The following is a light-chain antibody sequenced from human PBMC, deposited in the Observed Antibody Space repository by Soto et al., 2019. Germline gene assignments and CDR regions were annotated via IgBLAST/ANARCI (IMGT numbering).Light chain of an antibody. CDR3: SSYAGSYIVL. Sequence: QSVLTQPRSASGSPGQSVTFSCTGTSSDVGGYNCVSWYQQHPGKAPKLIIYEVTKRPSGVPDRFSGSKSGNTASLTVSGLQAEDEADYYCSSYAGSYIVLFGGGTKLTVL. CDR1: SSDVGGYNC. J-gene: IGLJ2*01. V-gene: IGLV2-8*01. CDR2: EVT.